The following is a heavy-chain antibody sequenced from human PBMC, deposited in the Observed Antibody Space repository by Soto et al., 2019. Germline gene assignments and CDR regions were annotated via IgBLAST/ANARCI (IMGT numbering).Heavy chain of an antibody. J-gene: IGHJ4*02. CDR3: ARGCRAAAAPYYFDY. V-gene: IGHV4-34*01. CDR1: GGSFSGYY. D-gene: IGHD6-13*01. Sequence: QVQLQQWGAGLLKPSETLSLTCAVYGGSFSGYYWSWIRQPPGKGLEWIGEINHSGSTNYNPSLKSRLTIPVNTPKNQFSLKLGSVTAADPAVYYCARGCRAAAAPYYFDYWGQGTLVTVSS. CDR2: INHSGST.